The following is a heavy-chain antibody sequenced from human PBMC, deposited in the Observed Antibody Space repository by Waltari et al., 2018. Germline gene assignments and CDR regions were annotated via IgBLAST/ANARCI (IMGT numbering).Heavy chain of an antibody. CDR1: RGTFSISG. Sequence: QVQLVQSGAEVKEPGSSVTVSCKASRGTFSISGITWLRQAPGQGLEWMGRIIPMDGVTNYAQKFQGRVTISADKSTYTAYMDLSSLTSEDTAVYFCARDLGTTVTEPYFDSWGQGTLVTVSS. J-gene: IGHJ4*02. CDR2: IIPMDGVT. CDR3: ARDLGTTVTEPYFDS. D-gene: IGHD4-17*01. V-gene: IGHV1-69*09.